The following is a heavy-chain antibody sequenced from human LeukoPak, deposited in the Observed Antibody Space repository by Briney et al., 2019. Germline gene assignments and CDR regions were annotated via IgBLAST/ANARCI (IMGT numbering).Heavy chain of an antibody. D-gene: IGHD2-2*01. V-gene: IGHV3-48*03. CDR1: GFSFSAYA. CDR2: ISSSSSTI. J-gene: IGHJ4*02. Sequence: GGSLRLSCAASGFSFSAYAMNWVRQAPGKGLEWVSYISSSSSTIYYADSVKGRFTISRDNAKNSLYLQMNSLRAEDTAVYYCARGYENYWGQGTLVTVSS. CDR3: ARGYENY.